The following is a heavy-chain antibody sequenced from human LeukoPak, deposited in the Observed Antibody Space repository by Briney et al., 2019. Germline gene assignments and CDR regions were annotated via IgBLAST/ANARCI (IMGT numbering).Heavy chain of an antibody. Sequence: ASVKVSCKASGGTFSSYAINWVRQATGQGLEWMGWMNPNSGNTGYAQKFQGRVTMTRNTSISTAYMELSSLRSEDTAVYYCARGSNWNYYYYGMDVWGQGTTVTVSS. V-gene: IGHV1-8*02. CDR2: MNPNSGNT. CDR3: ARGSNWNYYYYGMDV. J-gene: IGHJ6*02. D-gene: IGHD1-20*01. CDR1: GGTFSSYA.